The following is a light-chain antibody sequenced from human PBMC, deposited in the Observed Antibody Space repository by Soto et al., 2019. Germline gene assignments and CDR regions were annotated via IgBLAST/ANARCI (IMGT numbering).Light chain of an antibody. CDR1: QSVSSSY. CDR3: QQFRT. V-gene: IGKV3-20*01. J-gene: IGKJ1*01. CDR2: GAS. Sequence: TQSPSSVSASVGDRVTITCRASQSVSSSYLAWYQQKPGQAPRLLIYGASSRATGIPDRFSGSGSGTDFTFTISRLEPEDFAVYYCQQFRTFGQGTKVDIK.